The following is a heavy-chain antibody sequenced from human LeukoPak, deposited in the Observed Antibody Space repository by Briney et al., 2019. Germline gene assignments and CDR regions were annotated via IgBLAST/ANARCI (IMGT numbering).Heavy chain of an antibody. CDR1: GFTFSSYG. CDR3: ARSEYYHDSSGYYPPGY. Sequence: GRSLRLSCAASGFTFSSYGMHWVRQAPGKGLEWVAVISYDGSNKYYADSVKGRFTISRDDAKNSLYLQMNSLRAEDTAVYYCARSEYYHDSSGYYPPGYWGQGTLVTVSS. V-gene: IGHV3-30*03. CDR2: ISYDGSNK. J-gene: IGHJ4*02. D-gene: IGHD3-22*01.